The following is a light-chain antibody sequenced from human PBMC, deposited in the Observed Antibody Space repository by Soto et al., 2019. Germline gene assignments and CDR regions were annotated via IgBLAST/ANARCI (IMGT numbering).Light chain of an antibody. V-gene: IGLV2-23*01. CDR3: CSYTSSTVI. J-gene: IGLJ2*01. CDR1: SSDVGSYSL. CDR2: EGS. Sequence: QSALTQPASVSGSPGQSITMSCNGISSDVGSYSLVSWYHQNPGKAPKLVIYEGSKRPSGVSNRLSGSKSGNTASLTISGLQPEDEGDYYCCSYTSSTVIFGGGTKLTVL.